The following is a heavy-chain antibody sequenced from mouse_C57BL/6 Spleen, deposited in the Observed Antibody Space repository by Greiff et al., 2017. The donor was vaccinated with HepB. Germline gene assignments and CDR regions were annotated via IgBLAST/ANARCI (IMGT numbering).Heavy chain of an antibody. Sequence: EVQVVESGGGLVQPGGSLSLSCAASGFTFTDYYMSWVRQPPGKALEWLGFIRNKANGYTTEYSASVKGRFTISRDNSQSILYLQMNALRAEDSATYYCARYFYYGSSYGAVDYWGQGTSVTVSS. D-gene: IGHD1-1*01. CDR3: ARYFYYGSSYGAVDY. V-gene: IGHV7-3*01. J-gene: IGHJ4*01. CDR2: IRNKANGYTT. CDR1: GFTFTDYY.